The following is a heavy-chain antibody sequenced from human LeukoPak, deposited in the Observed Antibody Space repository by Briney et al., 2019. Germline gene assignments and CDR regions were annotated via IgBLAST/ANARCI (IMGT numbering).Heavy chain of an antibody. CDR1: GFTFSSYA. CDR2: ISYDGSNK. CDR3: ARGYSGSYLDDY. D-gene: IGHD1-26*01. V-gene: IGHV3-30-3*01. Sequence: PGGSLRLSCAASGFTFSSYAMHWVRQAPGKGLEWVAVISYDGSNKYYADSVKGRFTISRDNSKNTLYLQMNSLRAEDTAVYYCARGYSGSYLDDYWGQGTLVTVSS. J-gene: IGHJ4*02.